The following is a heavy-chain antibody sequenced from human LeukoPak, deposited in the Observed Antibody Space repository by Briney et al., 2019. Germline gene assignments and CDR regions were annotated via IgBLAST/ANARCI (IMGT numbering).Heavy chain of an antibody. V-gene: IGHV3-64*01. Sequence: HPGGSLRLSCVASGFTLSNYAIHWVRQAPGKGLEYVSAISSYGDSTYHANSVKGRFIISRDNSKNTVYLQMGGLRADDMAVYYCAKANRPSGPFYFDCWGQGTQVIVSS. CDR3: AKANRPSGPFYFDC. D-gene: IGHD2/OR15-2a*01. CDR1: GFTLSNYA. CDR2: ISSYGDST. J-gene: IGHJ4*02.